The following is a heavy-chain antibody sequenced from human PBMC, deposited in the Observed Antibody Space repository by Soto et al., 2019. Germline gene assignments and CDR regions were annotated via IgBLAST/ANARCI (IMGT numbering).Heavy chain of an antibody. D-gene: IGHD3-10*01. Sequence: GGSLRLSCAASGFTFSNYWMHWVRQVPGKGLVWVSRTNSDGSSTYYADSVKGRFTISRDNSKNTLYLQMNSLRAEDTAVYYCAKDPYGSGSYNWFDPWGQGTLVTVSS. CDR3: AKDPYGSGSYNWFDP. V-gene: IGHV3-74*01. CDR2: TNSDGSST. CDR1: GFTFSNYW. J-gene: IGHJ5*02.